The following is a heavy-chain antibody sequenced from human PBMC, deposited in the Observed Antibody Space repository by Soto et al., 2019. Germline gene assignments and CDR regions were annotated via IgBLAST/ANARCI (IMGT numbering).Heavy chain of an antibody. J-gene: IGHJ6*03. Sequence: GESLKISCKGSGYSFTSYWIGWVRQMPGKGLEWMGIIYPGDSDTRYSPSFQGQVTISADKSISTAYLQWSSLKASDTAMYYCARHGTAKRGTYDFWSGYQRYHYYYMDVWGKGTTVTVSS. D-gene: IGHD3-3*01. CDR1: GYSFTSYW. CDR2: IYPGDSDT. V-gene: IGHV5-51*01. CDR3: ARHGTAKRGTYDFWSGYQRYHYYYMDV.